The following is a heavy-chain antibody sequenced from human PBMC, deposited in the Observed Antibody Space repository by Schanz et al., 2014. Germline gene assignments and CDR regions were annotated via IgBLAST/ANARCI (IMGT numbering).Heavy chain of an antibody. D-gene: IGHD6-19*01. CDR1: GGTFSSFG. V-gene: IGHV1-18*01. CDR3: ARGGYSSGWYDRDIAHVDY. CDR2: ISAYNGNT. J-gene: IGHJ4*02. Sequence: QVQLVQSGAEVKKPGSSVKVSCKASGGTFSSFGINWVRQAPGQGLEWMGRISAYNGNTNYAQKLQGRVTMTTDTSTSTAYMELRSLRSDDTAVYYCARGGYSSGWYDRDIAHVDYWGQGTLXTVSS.